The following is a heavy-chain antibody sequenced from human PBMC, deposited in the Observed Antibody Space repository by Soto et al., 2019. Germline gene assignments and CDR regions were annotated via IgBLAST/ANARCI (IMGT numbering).Heavy chain of an antibody. CDR1: GGSFSGYY. CDR3: ARGRYDFWSGYQTNHWFDP. Sequence: SETLSLTCAVYGGSFSGYYWSWIRQPPGKGLEWIGEINHSGSTNYNPSLKSRVTISVDTSKNQFSLKLSSVTAADTAVYYCARGRYDFWSGYQTNHWFDPWGQGTLVTVSS. V-gene: IGHV4-34*01. CDR2: INHSGST. D-gene: IGHD3-3*01. J-gene: IGHJ5*02.